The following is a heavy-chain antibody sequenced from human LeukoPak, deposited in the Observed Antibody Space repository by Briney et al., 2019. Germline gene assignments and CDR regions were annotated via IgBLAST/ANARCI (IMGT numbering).Heavy chain of an antibody. Sequence: GGALRLSCAASGFTFSDSWMSWVRQAPGKGVEWVANMNQDGSEKDYVDSVKARFTISRDNARNSLYLQMGSLRAEDTAVYYCATYTHWVAGDVWGQGTTVTVSS. V-gene: IGHV3-7*01. J-gene: IGHJ6*02. CDR2: MNQDGSEK. D-gene: IGHD3-16*01. CDR1: GFTFSDSW. CDR3: ATYTHWVAGDV.